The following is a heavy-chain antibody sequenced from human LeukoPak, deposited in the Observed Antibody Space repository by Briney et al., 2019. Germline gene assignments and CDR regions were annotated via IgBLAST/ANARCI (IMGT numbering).Heavy chain of an antibody. J-gene: IGHJ4*02. V-gene: IGHV1-46*01. CDR3: TRAAPGEWPGGDY. CDR2: INPSSGST. Sequence: ASVKVCCKASGDTFTSYYVHWVRQAPGQGLEWMGLINPSSGSTSYAQKFQGRVTMTRDTSTSTVYMELSSLRSEDTAVYYCTRAAPGEWPGGDYWGQGTLVTVSS. CDR1: GDTFTSYY. D-gene: IGHD3-16*01.